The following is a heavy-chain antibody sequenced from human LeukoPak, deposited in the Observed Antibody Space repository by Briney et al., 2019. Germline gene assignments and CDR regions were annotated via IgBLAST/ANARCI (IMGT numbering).Heavy chain of an antibody. CDR1: GFTFSSYA. CDR2: ISYDGSNK. V-gene: IGHV3-30-3*01. D-gene: IGHD1-26*01. CDR3: ARVGANHALDY. Sequence: PGRSLRLSCAASGFTFSSYAMHWVRQAPGKGLEWVAVISYDGSNKYYADSVKGRFTISRDNSKNTLYLQMNSLRAEDTAVYYCARVGANHALDYWGQGTLVTVSS. J-gene: IGHJ4*02.